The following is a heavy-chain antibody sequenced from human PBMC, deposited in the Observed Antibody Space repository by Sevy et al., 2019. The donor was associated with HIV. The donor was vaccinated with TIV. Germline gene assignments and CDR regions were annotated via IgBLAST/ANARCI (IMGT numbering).Heavy chain of an antibody. V-gene: IGHV3-30*03. CDR3: ARDSAYTHNWNPGY. CDR1: GFTFNTYG. D-gene: IGHD1-1*01. J-gene: IGHJ4*02. CDR2: IAYDESSA. Sequence: AGSLRLSCAASGFTFNTYGMHWVRQAPGKELEWVAVIAYDESSAYYADSVKGRFTISRDNSKNTLYLQMNSLRAEDMAVYYCARDSAYTHNWNPGYWGQGTLVTVSS.